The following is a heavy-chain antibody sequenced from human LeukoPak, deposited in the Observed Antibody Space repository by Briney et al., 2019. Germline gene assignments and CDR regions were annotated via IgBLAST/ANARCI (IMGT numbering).Heavy chain of an antibody. CDR3: AKVMFGVVHSAFDF. D-gene: IGHD3-3*01. J-gene: IGHJ3*01. CDR2: ISWNGGSI. CDR1: GFTFDDYA. Sequence: RSLRLSCAASGFTFDDYAMHWVRPAPGKGLEWVSGISWNGGSIDYADSVKGRFTISRDNAKSSLYLEMNSLRAEDTALYFCAKVMFGVVHSAFDFWGQGTMVTVSS. V-gene: IGHV3-9*01.